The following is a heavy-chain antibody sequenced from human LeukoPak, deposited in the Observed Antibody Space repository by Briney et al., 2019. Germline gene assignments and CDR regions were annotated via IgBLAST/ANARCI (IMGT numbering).Heavy chain of an antibody. V-gene: IGHV4-34*01. CDR2: INHSGST. J-gene: IGHJ4*02. CDR3: AGIKYHVDIVATIIPPADRFPNRRFYYFDY. Sequence: PSETLSLTCAVYGGSFSGYYWSWIRQPPGKGLEWIGEINHSGSTNYNPSLKSRATISVDTSKNQFSPKLSSVTAADTAVYYCAGIKYHVDIVATIIPPADRFPNRRFYYFDYWGQGTLVTVSS. CDR1: GGSFSGYY. D-gene: IGHD5-12*01.